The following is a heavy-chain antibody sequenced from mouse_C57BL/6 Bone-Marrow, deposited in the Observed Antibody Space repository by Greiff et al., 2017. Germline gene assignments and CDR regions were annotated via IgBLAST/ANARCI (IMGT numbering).Heavy chain of an antibody. J-gene: IGHJ2*01. V-gene: IGHV1-15*01. D-gene: IGHD4-1*01. Sequence: VQLQQSGAELVRPGASVTLSCKASGYTFTDYEMHWVKQTPVHGLEWIGAIDPETGGTAYNQKFKGKAILTADKSSSTAYMERRSLTSEDSAVYYCTRGLGHYFDYWGQGTTLTVSS. CDR3: TRGLGHYFDY. CDR1: GYTFTDYE. CDR2: IDPETGGT.